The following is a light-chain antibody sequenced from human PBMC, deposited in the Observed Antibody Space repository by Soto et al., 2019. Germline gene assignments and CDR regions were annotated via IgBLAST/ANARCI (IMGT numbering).Light chain of an antibody. CDR1: SSNIGSHT. CDR3: AAWDDSLNGVV. V-gene: IGLV1-44*01. CDR2: SNT. Sequence: QSVLTQPPSASGTPGQTIAISFSGGSSNIGSHTVNWYQQLPGTAPRLLIYSNTQRPSGVPDRLSGSKSGITASLAITGLQADSEGEYYCAAWDDSLNGVVFGGGTKVTVL. J-gene: IGLJ2*01.